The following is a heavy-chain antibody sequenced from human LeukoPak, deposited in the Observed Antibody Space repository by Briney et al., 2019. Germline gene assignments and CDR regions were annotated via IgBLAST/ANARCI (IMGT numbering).Heavy chain of an antibody. V-gene: IGHV4-59*01. CDR3: ARDTGYLGSNYGMDV. CDR2: IFYSGST. D-gene: IGHD3-22*01. Sequence: SETLSLTCTVSGGSISSNYWSWIRQPPGKGLEWIGYIFYSGSTNCNPSLESRVTISVDTSKNQFSLNLSSVTAADTAIYYCARDTGYLGSNYGMDVWGQGTTVTVSS. J-gene: IGHJ6*02. CDR1: GGSISSNY.